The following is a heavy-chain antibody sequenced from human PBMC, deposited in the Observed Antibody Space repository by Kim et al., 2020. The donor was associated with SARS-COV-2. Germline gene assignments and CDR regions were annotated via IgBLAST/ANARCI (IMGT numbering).Heavy chain of an antibody. CDR2: IYYSGST. J-gene: IGHJ5*02. V-gene: IGHV4-39*01. Sequence: SETLSLTCTVSGGSISSSSYYWGWIRQPPGKGLEWIGSIYYSGSTYYNPSLKSRVTISVDTSKNQFSLKLSSVTAADTAVYYCARRSDYDSSGYPDERWFDPWGQGTLVTVSS. CDR1: GGSISSSSYY. D-gene: IGHD3-22*01. CDR3: ARRSDYDSSGYPDERWFDP.